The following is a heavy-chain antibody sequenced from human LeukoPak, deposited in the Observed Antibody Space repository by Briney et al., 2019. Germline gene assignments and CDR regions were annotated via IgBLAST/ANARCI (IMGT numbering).Heavy chain of an antibody. J-gene: IGHJ6*03. CDR1: GFTFDDYG. CDR2: INWNGGST. Sequence: GGSLRLSCAASGFTFDDYGMSWVRQAPGKGLEWVSGINWNGGSTGYADSVKGRFTISRDNAKNSLYLQMNSLRAEDTAVYYCAKGSGGSPARYYYMDVWGKGTTVTVSS. CDR3: AKGSGGSPARYYYMDV. V-gene: IGHV3-20*04. D-gene: IGHD1-26*01.